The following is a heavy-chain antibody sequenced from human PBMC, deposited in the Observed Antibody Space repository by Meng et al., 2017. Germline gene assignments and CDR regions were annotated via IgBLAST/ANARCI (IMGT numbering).Heavy chain of an antibody. D-gene: IGHD3-22*01. J-gene: IGHJ4*02. CDR1: GFTFSSYA. CDR2: IPYDGSNK. CDR3: ARPHERYYDSSGPPDY. Sequence: GGSLRLSCAASGFTFSSYAMHWVRQAPGKGLEWVAVIPYDGSNKYYADSVKGRFTISRDNSKNTLYLQMNGLRAEDTAVYYCARPHERYYDSSGPPDYWGQGTLVTVSS. V-gene: IGHV3-30*04.